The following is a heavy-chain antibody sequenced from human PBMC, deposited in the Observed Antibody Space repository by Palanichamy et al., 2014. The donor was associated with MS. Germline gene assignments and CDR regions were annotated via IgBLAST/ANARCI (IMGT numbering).Heavy chain of an antibody. Sequence: AINWVRQAPGQGLEWMGVIIPVFVKPKYAQKFQDRVTISADESTSIVYMNLSSLRSEDTAVYYCARGPGEYERQVYNDYYYHYAMDIWGQGTTVIVSS. CDR2: IIPVFVKP. D-gene: IGHD5-24*01. CDR1: A. J-gene: IGHJ6*02. CDR3: ARGPGEYERQVYNDYYYHYAMDI. V-gene: IGHV1-69*01.